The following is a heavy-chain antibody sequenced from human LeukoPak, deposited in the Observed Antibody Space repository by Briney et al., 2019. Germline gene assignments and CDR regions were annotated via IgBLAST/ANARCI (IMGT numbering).Heavy chain of an antibody. D-gene: IGHD6-13*01. CDR2: IRYDGSNK. V-gene: IGHV3-30*02. CDR1: GFTFSTYG. Sequence: PGGSLRLSCAASGFTFSTYGMQWVRQAPGKGLEWVAFIRYDGSNKYYADSVKGRFTISRDNAKNSLYLQMNSLRAEDTAVYYCARVKNHRGIAVAGSDYWGQGTLVTVSS. CDR3: ARVKNHRGIAVAGSDY. J-gene: IGHJ4*02.